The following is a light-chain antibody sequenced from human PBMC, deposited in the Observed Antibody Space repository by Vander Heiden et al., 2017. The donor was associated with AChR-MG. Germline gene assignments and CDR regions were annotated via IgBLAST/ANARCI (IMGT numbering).Light chain of an antibody. CDR1: ESISSN. CDR3: QQPSKWPPFT. Sequence: ELVLTHSPAPLSLSPGETATPSCRTSESISSNLSWYQRKTGQAPRLLILDASNMATGIPARFSGSGSGTDFTLTISSLEPEDFAVYYCQQPSKWPPFTFGHGTKVDIK. J-gene: IGKJ3*01. V-gene: IGKV3-11*01. CDR2: DAS.